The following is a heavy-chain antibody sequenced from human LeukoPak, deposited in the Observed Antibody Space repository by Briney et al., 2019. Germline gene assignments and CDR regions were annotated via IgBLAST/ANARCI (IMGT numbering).Heavy chain of an antibody. V-gene: IGHV1-69*05. CDR1: GGTFSSYA. J-gene: IGHJ4*02. CDR2: IIPIFGTA. CDR3: ARVDSWDTDMVTLDY. Sequence: SVKVSCKASGGTFSSYAISWVRQAPGQGLEWMGRIIPIFGTANYAQKFQGRVTITTDESTSTAYMELSSLRSEDTAVYYCARVDSWDTDMVTLDYWGQGTLVTVSS. D-gene: IGHD5-18*01.